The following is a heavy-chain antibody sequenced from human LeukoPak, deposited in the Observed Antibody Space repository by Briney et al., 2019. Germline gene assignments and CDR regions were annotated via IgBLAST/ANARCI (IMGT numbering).Heavy chain of an antibody. D-gene: IGHD1-7*01. CDR1: GGSISSGGYS. J-gene: IGHJ4*02. Sequence: SQTLSLTCTVSGGSISSGGYSWSWIRQPPGKGLEWIGYIYHSGSTYYNPSLKSRVTISVDRSKNQFSLKLSSVTAADTAVYYCARGRTGTTSTREGIVDFDYWGQGTLVTVSS. CDR3: ARGRTGTTSTREGIVDFDY. CDR2: IYHSGST. V-gene: IGHV4-30-2*01.